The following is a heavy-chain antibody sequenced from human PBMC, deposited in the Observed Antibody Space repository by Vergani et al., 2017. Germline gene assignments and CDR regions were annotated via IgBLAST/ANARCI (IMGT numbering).Heavy chain of an antibody. V-gene: IGHV1-69*01. CDR3: AGYAVPYGDHAAYYYGMDV. J-gene: IGHJ6*02. Sequence: QVQLVQSGAEVKKPGSSVKVSCKASGGTFSSYAISWVRQAPGQGLEWMGGIIPIFGTANYAQKFQGRVTITADESTSTAYMELSSLRSEDTAVYYCAGYAVPYGDHAAYYYGMDVWGQGTTVTVSS. CDR1: GGTFSSYA. CDR2: IIPIFGTA. D-gene: IGHD4-17*01.